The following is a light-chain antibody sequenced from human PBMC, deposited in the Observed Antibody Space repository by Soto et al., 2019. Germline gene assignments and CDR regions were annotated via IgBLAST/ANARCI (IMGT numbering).Light chain of an antibody. V-gene: IGLV1-47*01. J-gene: IGLJ2*01. CDR3: GGWDDSLSGPV. Sequence: QSALTQPASVSGTPGQRVNISCSGSSSNIGSNYVYWYRQFPGTAPKLLIQRNNQRPSGVPARFSGSKSGTSASLAISGLRSEDEADYYCGGWDDSLSGPVFGGGTKVTVL. CDR2: RNN. CDR1: SSNIGSNY.